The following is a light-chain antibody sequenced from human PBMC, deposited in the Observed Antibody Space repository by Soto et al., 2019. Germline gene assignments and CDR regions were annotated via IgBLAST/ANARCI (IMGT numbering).Light chain of an antibody. CDR3: QQRGDWPLT. V-gene: IGKV3-11*01. J-gene: IGKJ4*01. CDR1: QSVSSC. CDR2: DAS. Sequence: EIVLTQSPATLSLSPGERAALCCRASQSVSSCLAWYQQKPGQAPRLLIYDASNRATGIPGRFSGSGSGTDFTLTISSLESEDFAVYYCQQRGDWPLTFGGGTKVDI.